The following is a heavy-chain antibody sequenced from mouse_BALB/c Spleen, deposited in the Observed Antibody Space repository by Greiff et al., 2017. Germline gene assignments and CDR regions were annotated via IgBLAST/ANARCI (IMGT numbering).Heavy chain of an antibody. CDR3: ARSGNPYAMDY. V-gene: IGHV5-6-5*01. D-gene: IGHD2-1*01. J-gene: IGHJ4*01. CDR2: ISSGGST. CDR1: GFTFSSYA. Sequence: EVKLVESGGGLVKPGGSLKLSCAASGFTFSSYAMSWVRQTPEKRLEWVASISSGGSTYYPDSVKGRFTISRDNARNILYLQMSSLRSEDTAMYYCARSGNPYAMDYWGQGTSVTVSS.